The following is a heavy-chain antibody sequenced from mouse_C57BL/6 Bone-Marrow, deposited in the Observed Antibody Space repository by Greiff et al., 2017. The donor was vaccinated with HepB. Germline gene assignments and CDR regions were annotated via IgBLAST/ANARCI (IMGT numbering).Heavy chain of an antibody. CDR1: GYTFTSYG. V-gene: IGHV1-81*01. J-gene: IGHJ3*01. CDR3: ARGYYGSSRGFAY. Sequence: VQLQQSGAELARPGASVKLSCKASGYTFTSYGISWVKQRTGQGLEWIGEIYPRSGNTYYNEKFKGKATLTADKSSSTAYMELRSLTSEDSAVYFCARGYYGSSRGFAYWGQGTLVTVSA. D-gene: IGHD1-1*01. CDR2: IYPRSGNT.